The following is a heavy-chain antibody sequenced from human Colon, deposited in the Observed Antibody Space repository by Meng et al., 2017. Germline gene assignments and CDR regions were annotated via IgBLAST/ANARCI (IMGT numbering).Heavy chain of an antibody. CDR2: IYHSGST. CDR3: ASGRKYCSSTSCYGQFDY. D-gene: IGHD2-2*01. J-gene: IGHJ4*02. V-gene: IGHV4-4*02. CDR1: GGSISSSNW. Sequence: VRLQESGPGLVKPSGTLSLTWAVSGGSISSSNWWSWVRQPPGKGLEWIGEIYHSGSTNYNPSLKSRVTISVDKSKNQFSLKLSSVTAADTAVYYCASGRKYCSSTSCYGQFDYWGQGTLVTVSS.